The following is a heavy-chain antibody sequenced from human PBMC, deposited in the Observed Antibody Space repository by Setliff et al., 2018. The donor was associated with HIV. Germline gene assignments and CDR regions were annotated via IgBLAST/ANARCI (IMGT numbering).Heavy chain of an antibody. Sequence: NPSETLSLTCTVSGSTSGVYYWTWIRHSAGKGLEWLGHTYKGGITNYNPSLKSRVSISSDAFKKQFSLRLTSVTAADTAVYYCARGTYYDFWTEYGGAAFDIWGQGTKVTVSS. D-gene: IGHD3-3*01. CDR2: TYKGGIT. V-gene: IGHV4-4*07. J-gene: IGHJ3*02. CDR1: GSTSGVYY. CDR3: ARGTYYDFWTEYGGAAFDI.